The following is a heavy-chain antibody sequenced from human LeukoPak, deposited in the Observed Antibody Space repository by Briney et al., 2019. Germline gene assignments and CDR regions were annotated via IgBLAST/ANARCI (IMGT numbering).Heavy chain of an antibody. V-gene: IGHV4-59*12. Sequence: SETLSLTCTVSGGSISTYYWSWIRQTPGKGLEWIAYIHDSGSTYNNPSLKSRLSISIDTSKNQFSLKLNSVTAADTAVYYCARVVAAAGNNWFDPWGQGTLVTVSS. CDR3: ARVVAAAGNNWFDP. J-gene: IGHJ5*02. CDR1: GGSISTYY. CDR2: IHDSGST. D-gene: IGHD6-13*01.